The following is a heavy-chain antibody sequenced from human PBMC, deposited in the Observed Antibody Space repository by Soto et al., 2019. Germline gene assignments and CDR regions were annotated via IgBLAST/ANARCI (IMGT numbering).Heavy chain of an antibody. CDR2: IYYSGST. CDR3: ARLGDYSPPYYFDY. D-gene: IGHD4-17*01. CDR1: SVSIISYY. V-gene: IGHV4-59*08. Sequence: SDALSLTCTTCSVSIISYYWSWIRQPPGKGLEWIGYIYYSGSTNYNPSLKSRVTISVDTSKSQFSLKLSSVTAADTAVYYCARLGDYSPPYYFDYWGQGTLVTVS. J-gene: IGHJ4*02.